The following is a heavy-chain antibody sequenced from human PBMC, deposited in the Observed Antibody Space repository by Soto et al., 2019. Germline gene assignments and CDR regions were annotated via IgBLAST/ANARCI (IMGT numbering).Heavy chain of an antibody. V-gene: IGHV3-23*01. CDR1: GFTFSSYA. J-gene: IGHJ6*03. D-gene: IGHD5-12*01. CDR2: ISGSGGST. Sequence: GGSLRLSCAASGFTFSSYAMSWVRQAPGKGLEWVSAISGSGGSTYYADSVKGRFTISRDNSKNTLYLQMNSLRAEDTAVYYCAKGSVGTFLGGYDPEVDYYYYMDVWGKGTTVTVSS. CDR3: AKGSVGTFLGGYDPEVDYYYYMDV.